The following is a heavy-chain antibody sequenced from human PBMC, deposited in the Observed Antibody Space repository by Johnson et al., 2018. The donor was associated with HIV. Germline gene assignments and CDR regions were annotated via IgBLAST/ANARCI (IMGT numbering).Heavy chain of an antibody. J-gene: IGHJ3*02. V-gene: IGHV3-30-3*01. Sequence: QVQVVESGGGLVQPGGSLRLSCAASGFTFTNYWMSWVRQAPGKGLEWVAVISYDGSNKYYADSVKGRFTISRDNAKNSHYLHMNSLRPEDTAIYYCVREGYSSSSDAFDIWGQGTMVTVSS. CDR1: GFTFTNYW. D-gene: IGHD6-6*01. CDR3: VREGYSSSSDAFDI. CDR2: ISYDGSNK.